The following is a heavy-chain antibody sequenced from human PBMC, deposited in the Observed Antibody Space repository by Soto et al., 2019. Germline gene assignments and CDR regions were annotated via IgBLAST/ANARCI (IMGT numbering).Heavy chain of an antibody. CDR1: GFTFHNFA. CDR2: IAWDGGSR. Sequence: ESVGGLVQPGRSLRLSCAASGFTFHNFAMHWVRQTPGKGLEWVSGIAWDGGSRGYAGSVKGRFTISRDNARNSLYLQMRSLRAEDTDMYYCAKEGAVSMGYFDLWGQGTLVIVSS. V-gene: IGHV3-9*01. CDR3: AKEGAVSMGYFDL. D-gene: IGHD6-19*01. J-gene: IGHJ4*02.